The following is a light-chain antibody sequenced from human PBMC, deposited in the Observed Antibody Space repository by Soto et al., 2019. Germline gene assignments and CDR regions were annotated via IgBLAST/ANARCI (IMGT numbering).Light chain of an antibody. CDR2: EVT. J-gene: IGLJ1*01. Sequence: QSALTQPASVSGSPGQSITISCTGTSSDVGGYDYVSWYQQHPGKAPNFVIYEVTNRPSGVSHRFSGSKSGNTASLTISGLQAEDEADYYCSSYTTTSTDVFGTGTKLTVL. CDR1: SSDVGGYDY. V-gene: IGLV2-14*01. CDR3: SSYTTTSTDV.